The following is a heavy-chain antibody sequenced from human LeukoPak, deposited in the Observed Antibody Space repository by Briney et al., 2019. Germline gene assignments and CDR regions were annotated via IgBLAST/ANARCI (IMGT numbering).Heavy chain of an antibody. D-gene: IGHD3-3*01. V-gene: IGHV4-4*07. CDR1: GGSISSYY. Sequence: SETLSLTCTVSGGSISSYYWSWIRQPAGKGLEWIGRIYTSGSTNYNPSLKSRVTMSVDTSKNQFSLKLSSVTAADTAVYYCARDVYDFWSGYYINWFDPWGQGTLDTVSS. J-gene: IGHJ5*02. CDR3: ARDVYDFWSGYYINWFDP. CDR2: IYTSGST.